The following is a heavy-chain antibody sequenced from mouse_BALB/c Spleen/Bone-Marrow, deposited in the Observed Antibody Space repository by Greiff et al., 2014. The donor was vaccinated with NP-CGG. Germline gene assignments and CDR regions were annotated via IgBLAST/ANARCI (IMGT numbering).Heavy chain of an antibody. Sequence: GAELVKPGASVKMSCKASGYTFTSYNMHWVKQTPGQGPEWIGTTYPGNGDTSYNQKFKGKATLTADKSSSTAYMQLSSLTSEDSAVYYCARSNWDGGNYFDYWGQGTTLTVSS. CDR3: ARSNWDGGNYFDY. CDR1: GYTFTSYN. D-gene: IGHD4-1*01. V-gene: IGHV1-12*01. J-gene: IGHJ2*01. CDR2: TYPGNGDT.